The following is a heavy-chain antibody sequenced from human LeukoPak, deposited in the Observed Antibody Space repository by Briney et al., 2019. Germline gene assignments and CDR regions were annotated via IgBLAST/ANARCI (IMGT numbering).Heavy chain of an antibody. Sequence: PGGSLRLSCAASGFTFSSYAMSWVRQAPGKGLEWVSAISGSGGNTYYADSVKGRFTISRDNAKNSLYLQMNSLRAEDTAVYYCAREMLAAVAAQSWGQGTLVTVSS. D-gene: IGHD6-19*01. CDR2: ISGSGGNT. CDR1: GFTFSSYA. J-gene: IGHJ5*02. CDR3: AREMLAAVAAQS. V-gene: IGHV3-23*01.